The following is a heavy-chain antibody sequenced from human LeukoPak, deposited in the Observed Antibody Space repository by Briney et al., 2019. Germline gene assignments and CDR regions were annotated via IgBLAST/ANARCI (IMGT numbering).Heavy chain of an antibody. J-gene: IGHJ4*02. CDR1: GVSISTSNW. CDR2: IYHSGTT. V-gene: IGHV4-4*02. D-gene: IGHD2-15*01. Sequence: SETLSLTCAVSGVSISTSNWWRWVRQPPGKGLEWIGEIYHSGTTNYNPSLKSRVTISVDKSKNQFSLNLISVTAADTAVYYCARRDCSGGTCPFDYWGQGTLVTVSS. CDR3: ARRDCSGGTCPFDY.